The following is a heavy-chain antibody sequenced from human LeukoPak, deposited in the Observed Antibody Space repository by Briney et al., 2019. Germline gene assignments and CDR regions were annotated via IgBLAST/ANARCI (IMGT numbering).Heavy chain of an antibody. CDR1: GYTFTGYY. V-gene: IGHV1-2*02. CDR2: INPNSGGT. J-gene: IGHJ4*02. D-gene: IGHD6-6*01. Sequence: ASVKVSCKASGYTFTGYYMHWVRQAPGQGLEWMGWINPNSGGTNYAQKFQGRVTMTRDTSTSTVYMELSSLRSEDTAVYYCARDLIASPLAAPSDYWGQGTLVTVSS. CDR3: ARDLIASPLAAPSDY.